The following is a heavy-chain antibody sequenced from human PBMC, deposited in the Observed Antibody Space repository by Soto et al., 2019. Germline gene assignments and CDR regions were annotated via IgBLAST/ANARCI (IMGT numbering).Heavy chain of an antibody. Sequence: QVQLVQSGAEVKKPGASVKVSCKASGYTFTSYAISWVRQAPGQGLEWMGGIIPIFGTANYAQKFQGRVTITADKSTSTAYMELSSLRSEDTAVYYCARPLRRYQLLYGSSRYYGMDVWGQGTTVTVSS. D-gene: IGHD2-2*02. CDR1: GYTFTSYA. CDR3: ARPLRRYQLLYGSSRYYGMDV. J-gene: IGHJ6*02. V-gene: IGHV1-69*06. CDR2: IIPIFGTA.